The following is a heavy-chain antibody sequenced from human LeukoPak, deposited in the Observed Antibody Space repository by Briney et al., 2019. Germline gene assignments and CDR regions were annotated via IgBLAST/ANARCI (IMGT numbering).Heavy chain of an antibody. CDR1: GYTFTSYY. V-gene: IGHV1-18*04. J-gene: IGHJ6*02. Sequence: ASVKVSCKASGYTFTSYYMHWVRQAPGQGLEWMGWISAYNGNTNYAQKLQGRVTMTTDTSTSTAYMELRSLRSDDTAVYYCARVKLSHYYDSSGYSTYYYGMDVWGQGTTVTVSS. CDR2: ISAYNGNT. CDR3: ARVKLSHYYDSSGYSTYYYGMDV. D-gene: IGHD3-22*01.